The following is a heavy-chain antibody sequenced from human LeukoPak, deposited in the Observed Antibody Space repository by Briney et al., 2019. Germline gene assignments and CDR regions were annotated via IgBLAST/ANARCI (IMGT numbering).Heavy chain of an antibody. CDR2: INPSGGST. CDR1: GYTFTGYY. V-gene: IGHV1-46*01. D-gene: IGHD6-13*01. CDR3: ASAGDSSSWYRFY. J-gene: IGHJ4*02. Sequence: ASVKVSCKASGYTFTGYYMYWVRQAPGQGLEWMGIINPSGGSTNYSQKFQGRVTMTRDTSTNTFYIEVSSLRSEDTAVYYCASAGDSSSWYRFYWGQGTLVTVSS.